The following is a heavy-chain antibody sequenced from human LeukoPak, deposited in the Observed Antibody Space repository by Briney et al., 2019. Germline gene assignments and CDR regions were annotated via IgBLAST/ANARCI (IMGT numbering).Heavy chain of an antibody. J-gene: IGHJ4*02. CDR2: IKQDGREK. Sequence: GGSLRLSCAACGFTFTCCWMSWVRQTPGKGLEWVASIKQDGREKFYADSVKGRFTISRDNAKSSLYLQVNSLRAEDAAVYYCARVRGVTRYFYSWGQGILVTVPS. V-gene: IGHV3-7*01. CDR3: ARVRGVTRYFYS. CDR1: GFTFTCCW. D-gene: IGHD4-23*01.